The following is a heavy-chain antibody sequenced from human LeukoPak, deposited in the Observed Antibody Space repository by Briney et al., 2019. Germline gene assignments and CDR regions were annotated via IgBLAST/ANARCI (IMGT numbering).Heavy chain of an antibody. V-gene: IGHV3-15*01. CDR2: INRKSAVATI. CDR3: ATEYSVFAFDI. J-gene: IGHJ3*02. D-gene: IGHD5-12*01. Sequence: GRINRKSAVATIDYGSPVKGRFTISRDNSKNTLYLQMNSLKTEDTAIYYCATEYSVFAFDIWGQGTVVTVSS.